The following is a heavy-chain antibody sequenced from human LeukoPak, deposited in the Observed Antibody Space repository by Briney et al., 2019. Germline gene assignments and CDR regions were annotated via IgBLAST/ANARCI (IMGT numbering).Heavy chain of an antibody. D-gene: IGHD2-2*01. CDR3: ARDNWYLGYQLGYFDY. CDR1: GGSISSYY. Sequence: SETLSLTCTVSGGSISSYYWSWIRQPPGKGLEWIGYIYYSGSTNYNPSLKSRVTISVDTSKNQFSLKLSSVTAADTDVYYCARDNWYLGYQLGYFDYWGQGTLVTVSS. J-gene: IGHJ4*02. CDR2: IYYSGST. V-gene: IGHV4-59*13.